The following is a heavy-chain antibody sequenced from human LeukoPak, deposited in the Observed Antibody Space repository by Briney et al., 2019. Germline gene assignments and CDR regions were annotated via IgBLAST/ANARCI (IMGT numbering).Heavy chain of an antibody. CDR3: AKCAFKSHGYDFYYYYGMDV. J-gene: IGHJ6*02. V-gene: IGHV3-23*01. CDR1: GFTFSSYA. CDR2: ISGSGGSR. D-gene: IGHD5-12*01. Sequence: GGSLRLSCAASGFTFSSYAMSWVRQAPGKGLEWVSAISGSGGSRYYADSVKGRCTISRDNSKNTLYLQMNSLRVEHTAVYYCAKCAFKSHGYDFYYYYGMDVWGQGTTVTVSS.